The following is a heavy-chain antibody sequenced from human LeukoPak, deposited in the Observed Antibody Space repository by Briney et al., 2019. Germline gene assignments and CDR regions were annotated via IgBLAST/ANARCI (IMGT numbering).Heavy chain of an antibody. CDR2: IYTSGST. CDR3: ASSRGTFNWFDP. Sequence: SETLSLTXTVSGGSISSYYWSWIRQPAGKGLEWIGRIYTSGSTNYNPSLKSRVTMSVDTSKNQFSLKLSSVTAADTAVYYCASSRGTFNWFDPWGQGTLVTVSS. CDR1: GGSISSYY. D-gene: IGHD3-16*01. V-gene: IGHV4-4*07. J-gene: IGHJ5*02.